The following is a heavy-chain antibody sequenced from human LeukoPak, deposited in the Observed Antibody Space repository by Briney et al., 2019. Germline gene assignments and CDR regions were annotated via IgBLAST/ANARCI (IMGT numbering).Heavy chain of an antibody. D-gene: IGHD1-26*01. V-gene: IGHV1-18*01. CDR2: ISGYNGNT. CDR1: GYNFATSG. Sequence: ASVRVSCKAYGYNFATSGIGWVRQAPGQGLEWLGWISGYNGNTKSAPKLQGRVTMTTDTSTDTAYLELGSLRVDDTAIYYCARDLGPYTGSYYSYYHYMDVWGEGASVTVSS. CDR3: ARDLGPYTGSYYSYYHYMDV. J-gene: IGHJ6*03.